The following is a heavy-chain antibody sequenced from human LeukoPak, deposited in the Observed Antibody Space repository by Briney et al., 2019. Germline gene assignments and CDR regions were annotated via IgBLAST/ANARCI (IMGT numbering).Heavy chain of an antibody. Sequence: GGSLRLSCAASGFTFSSYWMHWVRQAPGKGLVWVSRINSDGSSTSYADSVKGRSTISRDNAKNTLYLQMNSLRAEDSAVYYCVSSYCSGGSCYSASGYWGQGTLVTVSS. D-gene: IGHD2-15*01. CDR1: GFTFSSYW. J-gene: IGHJ4*02. CDR2: INSDGSST. V-gene: IGHV3-74*01. CDR3: VSSYCSGGSCYSASGY.